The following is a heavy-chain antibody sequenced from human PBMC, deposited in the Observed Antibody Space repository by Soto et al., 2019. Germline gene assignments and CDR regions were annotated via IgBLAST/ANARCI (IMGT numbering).Heavy chain of an antibody. D-gene: IGHD2-2*01. V-gene: IGHV4-30-4*01. Sequence: LSLTCTVSDGSIRSADYCWTWIRQPPGKGLEWIGYIYDSGATYDNPSLSSRLTISIDTSKNQFSLNLRSVTAADTAVYYCASASQQYRTPDYWGQGTLVTVSS. J-gene: IGHJ4*02. CDR3: ASASQQYRTPDY. CDR1: DGSIRSADYC. CDR2: IYDSGAT.